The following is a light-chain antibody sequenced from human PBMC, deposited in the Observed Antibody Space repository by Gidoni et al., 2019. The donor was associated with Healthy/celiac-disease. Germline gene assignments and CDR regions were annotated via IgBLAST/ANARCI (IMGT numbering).Light chain of an antibody. V-gene: IGKV3-11*01. CDR2: DAS. CDR1: QSVSSY. Sequence: PGERATLSCRASQSVSSYSAWYQQKPGQAPRLLIYDASNRATGIPARFSGSGSGTDFTLTISSLEPEDFAVYYCQQRSNWPPGLTFGGXTKVEIK. J-gene: IGKJ4*01. CDR3: QQRSNWPPGLT.